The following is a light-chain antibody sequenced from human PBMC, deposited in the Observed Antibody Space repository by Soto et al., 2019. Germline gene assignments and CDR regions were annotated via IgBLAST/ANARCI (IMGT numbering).Light chain of an antibody. Sequence: QSALTQPASVSGSPGQSITISCTGTSSDVGGYNYVSWYQQHPGKAPKLMIYEVSNRPSGVSNRFSGSKSGNTSSLTISVLQAEDDADYYCSSYTSSSASVFGTGTKLTVL. CDR3: SSYTSSSASV. CDR2: EVS. CDR1: SSDVGGYNY. V-gene: IGLV2-14*01. J-gene: IGLJ1*01.